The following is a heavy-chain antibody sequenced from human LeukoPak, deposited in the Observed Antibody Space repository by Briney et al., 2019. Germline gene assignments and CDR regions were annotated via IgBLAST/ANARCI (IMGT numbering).Heavy chain of an antibody. D-gene: IGHD6-13*01. CDR1: GFTVSSNY. J-gene: IGHJ6*02. CDR2: IYSGGST. Sequence: GSLRLSCAASGFTVSSNYMSWVRQAPGKGLEWVSVIYSGGSTYYADSVKGRFTISRDNSKNTLYLQMNSLRAEDTAVYYCARVWHSSSWFGYYYYYGMDVWGQGTTVTVSS. V-gene: IGHV3-66*01. CDR3: ARVWHSSSWFGYYYYYGMDV.